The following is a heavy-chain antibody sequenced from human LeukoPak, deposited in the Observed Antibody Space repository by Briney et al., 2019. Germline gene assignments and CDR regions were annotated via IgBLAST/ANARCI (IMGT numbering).Heavy chain of an antibody. V-gene: IGHV3-53*01. CDR3: ARDRESRDGYNYHFDY. CDR1: GFTVSSNY. Sequence: PGGSLRLSCAASGFTVSSNYMSWVRQAPGKGLEWVSVIYSGGSTYYADSVKGRFTISRDNSENTLYLQMNSLRAEDTAVYYCARDRESRDGYNYHFDYWGQGTLVTVSS. D-gene: IGHD5-24*01. CDR2: IYSGGST. J-gene: IGHJ4*02.